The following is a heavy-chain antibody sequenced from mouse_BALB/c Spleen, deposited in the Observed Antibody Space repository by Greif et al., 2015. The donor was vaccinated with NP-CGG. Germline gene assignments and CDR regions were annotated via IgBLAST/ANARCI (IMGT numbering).Heavy chain of an antibody. CDR3: ARQGIYGYFYAMDY. CDR2: IWSDGST. CDR1: GFSLTSYG. Sequence: QVQLKESGPDLVAPSQSLSITCTVSGFSLTSYGVHWVRQPPGKGLEWLVVIWSDGSTTYNSALKSRLSISKDNSKSQVFLKMNSLQTDDTAMYYCARQGIYGYFYAMDYWGQGTSVTVSS. V-gene: IGHV2-6-2*01. J-gene: IGHJ4*01. D-gene: IGHD2-2*01.